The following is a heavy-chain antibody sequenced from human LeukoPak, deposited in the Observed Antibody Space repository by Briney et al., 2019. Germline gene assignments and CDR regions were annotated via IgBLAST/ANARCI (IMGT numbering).Heavy chain of an antibody. CDR2: IKQDGSEK. D-gene: IGHD2-2*01. CDR1: GFTFSSYW. V-gene: IGHV3-7*01. CDR3: ARDLRDIVVVPAGNYYYYYMDV. J-gene: IGHJ6*03. Sequence: PGGSLRLSCAASGFTFSSYWMSWVRQAPGKGLEWVANIKQDGSEKYYVDSVKGRFTISRDNAKDSLYLQMNGLRAEDTAVYYCARDLRDIVVVPAGNYYYYYMDVWGKGTTVTVSS.